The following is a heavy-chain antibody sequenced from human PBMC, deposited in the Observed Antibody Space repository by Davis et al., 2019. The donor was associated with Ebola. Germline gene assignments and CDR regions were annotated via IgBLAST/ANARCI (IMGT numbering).Heavy chain of an antibody. CDR1: GFSFSSYW. D-gene: IGHD3-22*01. Sequence: GGSLRLSCAASGFSFSSYWMTWVRQAPGKGLEWVANIKQDGSETYYVDSVKGRFTISRDNAKNSLYLQMNSLRAEDTAVYYCANTNRPYDSSGGMDVWGQGTTVTVSS. CDR3: ANTNRPYDSSGGMDV. J-gene: IGHJ6*02. V-gene: IGHV3-7*01. CDR2: IKQDGSET.